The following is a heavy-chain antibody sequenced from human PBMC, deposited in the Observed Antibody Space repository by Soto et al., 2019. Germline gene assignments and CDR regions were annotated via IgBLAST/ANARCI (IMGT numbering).Heavy chain of an antibody. CDR2: IYYSGST. Sequence: SETLSLTCAVYGGSFANYYWSWIRQPPGKGLEWIGYIYYSGSTNYNPSLKSRVTISVDTSKNQFSLKLSSVTAADTAVYYCAAYSGYDSYYFDYWGQGTLVTVSS. CDR1: GGSFANYY. V-gene: IGHV4-59*01. CDR3: AAYSGYDSYYFDY. D-gene: IGHD5-12*01. J-gene: IGHJ4*02.